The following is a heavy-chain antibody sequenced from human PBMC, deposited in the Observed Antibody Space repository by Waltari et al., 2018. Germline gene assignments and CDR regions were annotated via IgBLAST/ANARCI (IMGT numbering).Heavy chain of an antibody. V-gene: IGHV3-23*01. Sequence: VQLLESGGDLIQPGGSLRLSCAASGFTFSHFAMTWVRQAPGNRLEWVSSISGSGGTSYYTDSVTCRFTISRDNSENTLYLHMNSLRAEDSAIYYCAKDRGSGRIYFDSWGRGTLVAVSS. CDR3: AKDRGSGRIYFDS. J-gene: IGHJ4*02. CDR2: ISGSGGTS. D-gene: IGHD3-10*01. CDR1: GFTFSHFA.